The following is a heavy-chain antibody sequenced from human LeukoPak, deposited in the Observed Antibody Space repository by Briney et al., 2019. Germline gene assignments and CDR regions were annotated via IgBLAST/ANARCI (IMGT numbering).Heavy chain of an antibody. V-gene: IGHV3-30*02. CDR3: ASEIIFGSFDY. CDR2: IRYDGTIK. J-gene: IGHJ4*02. CDR1: GFTFSSYG. Sequence: GGSLRLSCAASGFTFSSYGMHWVRQAPGKGLEWVSFIRYDGTIKYYADSVKGRFTISRDNSKNAMYLQMNSVRAEDTAVYYCASEIIFGSFDYWGQGTLVTVSS. D-gene: IGHD3-3*01.